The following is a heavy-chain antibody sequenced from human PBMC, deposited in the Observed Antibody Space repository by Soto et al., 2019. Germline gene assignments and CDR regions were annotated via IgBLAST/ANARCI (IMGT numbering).Heavy chain of an antibody. CDR3: ARAGGIAAAGTRYYSGMDI. J-gene: IGHJ6*04. Sequence: VESLKISCKGPGYRFTSYRIGWVRQMPGKGLEWMGIIYPCESHTRYSPSCQGQVTISDDKSISTAYLQCSSLKASDTAMYYCARAGGIAAAGTRYYSGMDILGKGNTVTVSS. D-gene: IGHD6-13*01. V-gene: IGHV5-51*01. CDR2: IYPCESHT. CDR1: GYRFTSYR.